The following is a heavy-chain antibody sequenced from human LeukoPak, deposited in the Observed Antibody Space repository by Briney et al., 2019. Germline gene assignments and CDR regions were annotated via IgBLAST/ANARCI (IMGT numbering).Heavy chain of an antibody. D-gene: IGHD2-2*01. CDR1: GGSISSYY. V-gene: IGHV4-59*01. CDR2: IYYSGST. J-gene: IGHJ6*03. Sequence: PSETLSLTCTVSGGSISSYYWSWIRQPPGKGLEWIGYIYYSGSTNYNPSLKSRVTISVDTSKNQFSLKLSSVTAADTAVYYCARVGVVVVPAAMGLKNYYYYYMDVWGKGTTVTISS. CDR3: ARVGVVVVPAAMGLKNYYYYYMDV.